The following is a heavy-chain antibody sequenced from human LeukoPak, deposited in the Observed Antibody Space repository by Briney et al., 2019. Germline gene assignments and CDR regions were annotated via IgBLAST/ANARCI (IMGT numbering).Heavy chain of an antibody. CDR2: INPNSGGT. Sequence: GASVKVSCKASGYTFTGYYMHWVRQAPGQGLEWMGWINPNSGGTNYAQKFQGRVTMTRDTSISTAYMELSRLGSDDTAVYYCASSEYGDYSYYFDYWGQGTLVTVSS. V-gene: IGHV1-2*02. CDR3: ASSEYGDYSYYFDY. D-gene: IGHD4-17*01. CDR1: GYTFTGYY. J-gene: IGHJ4*02.